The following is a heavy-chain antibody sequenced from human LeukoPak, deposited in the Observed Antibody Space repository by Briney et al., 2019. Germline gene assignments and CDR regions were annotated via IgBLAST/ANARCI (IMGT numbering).Heavy chain of an antibody. CDR1: GGSISSYY. CDR2: IYYSGST. D-gene: IGHD2-15*01. Sequence: SETLSLTCTVSGGSISSYYWSWIRQPPGKGLEWIGYIYYSGSTNYNPSLKSRVTISVDTSKNQFSLKLSSVTAADTAVYYCARMGVVAAKYYFDYWGQGTLVTVSS. CDR3: ARMGVVAAKYYFDY. J-gene: IGHJ4*02. V-gene: IGHV4-59*01.